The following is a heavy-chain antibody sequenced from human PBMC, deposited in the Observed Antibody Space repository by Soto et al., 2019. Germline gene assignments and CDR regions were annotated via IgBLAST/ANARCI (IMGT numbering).Heavy chain of an antibody. CDR2: IYYTGNT. D-gene: IGHD1-1*01. CDR3: ASGHDAYKVRY. V-gene: IGHV4-31*03. CDR1: GGSISSGGTGSY. J-gene: IGHJ4*02. Sequence: QVQLQESGPGLVKPSQTLSLTCTVSGGSISSGGTGSYWTWIRQLPGKGLEWIGNIYYTGNTYYTPSLKSRPTISIDTSENQFSLKFTSVTAADTAVYFCASGHDAYKVRYWGQGTLVTVSS.